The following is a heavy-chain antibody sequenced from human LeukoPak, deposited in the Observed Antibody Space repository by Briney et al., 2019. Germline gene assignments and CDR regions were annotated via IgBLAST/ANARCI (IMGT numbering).Heavy chain of an antibody. J-gene: IGHJ4*02. Sequence: SETLSLTCTVSGGSISSYYWSWIRQPPGKGLEWIGYIYYSGSTNYNPSLKSRVTISVDTSKNQFSLKLSSVTAADTAVYYCARDPTRAPTPAYYFDYWGQRTLVTVSS. CDR2: IYYSGST. V-gene: IGHV4-59*12. CDR1: GGSISSYY. D-gene: IGHD1-26*01. CDR3: ARDPTRAPTPAYYFDY.